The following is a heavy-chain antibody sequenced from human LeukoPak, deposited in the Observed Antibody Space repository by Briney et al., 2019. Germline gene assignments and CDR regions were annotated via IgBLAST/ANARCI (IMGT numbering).Heavy chain of an antibody. Sequence: GGSLRLSCAASGFTISNNYMNWVRQAPGKGLEWVSVIYSGGRTNYADSVKGRFTISRDNSKNTLYLQMNSLRAEDTAVYYCARAIRYFDWLLSYYFDYWGQGTLVTVSS. CDR3: ARAIRYFDWLLSYYFDY. D-gene: IGHD3-9*01. J-gene: IGHJ4*02. CDR2: IYSGGRT. V-gene: IGHV3-53*01. CDR1: GFTISNNY.